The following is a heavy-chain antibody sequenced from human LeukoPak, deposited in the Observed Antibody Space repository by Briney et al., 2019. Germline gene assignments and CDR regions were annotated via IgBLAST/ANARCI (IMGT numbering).Heavy chain of an antibody. Sequence: SETLSLTCTVSGGSISSSSYYWGWIRQPPGKGLEWIGSIYYSGSTYYNPSLKSRVTISVDTSKNQFSLKLSSVTAAGTAVYYCARPLRSYYYGMDVWGQGTTVTVSS. J-gene: IGHJ6*02. V-gene: IGHV4-39*01. CDR1: GGSISSSSYY. D-gene: IGHD4-17*01. CDR2: IYYSGST. CDR3: ARPLRSYYYGMDV.